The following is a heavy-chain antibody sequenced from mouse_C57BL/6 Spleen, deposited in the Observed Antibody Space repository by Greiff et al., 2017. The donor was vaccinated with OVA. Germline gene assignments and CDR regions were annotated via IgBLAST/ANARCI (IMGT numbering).Heavy chain of an antibody. CDR3: AREIITTVEDWYFDV. D-gene: IGHD1-1*01. Sequence: QVQLQQPGAELVKPGASVKLSCKASGYTFTSYWMHWVQQRPGRGLEWIGRIDPNSGGTKYNEKFKSKATLTVDKPSSTAYMQLSSLTSEDSAVYYCAREIITTVEDWYFDVWGTGTTVTVSS. J-gene: IGHJ1*03. V-gene: IGHV1-72*01. CDR1: GYTFTSYW. CDR2: IDPNSGGT.